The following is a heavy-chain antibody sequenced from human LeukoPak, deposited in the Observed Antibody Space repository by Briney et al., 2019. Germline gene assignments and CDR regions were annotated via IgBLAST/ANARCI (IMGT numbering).Heavy chain of an antibody. CDR1: GGTFSSYA. Sequence: GSSVKVSCKASGGTFSSYAISWVRQAPGQGLEWMGGIIPIFGTANYAQKFQDRVTITADESTSTAYMELGSLRSEDTAVYYCARVRYSGSYAPFDYWGQGTLVTVSS. V-gene: IGHV1-69*01. J-gene: IGHJ4*02. CDR3: ARVRYSGSYAPFDY. CDR2: IIPIFGTA. D-gene: IGHD1-26*01.